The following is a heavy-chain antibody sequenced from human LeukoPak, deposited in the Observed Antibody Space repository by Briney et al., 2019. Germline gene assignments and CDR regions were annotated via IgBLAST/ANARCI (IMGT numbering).Heavy chain of an antibody. D-gene: IGHD3-3*01. V-gene: IGHV3-7*01. CDR3: ARVPRRRFLEWLYFDY. CDR1: GFTFSSYW. J-gene: IGHJ4*02. CDR2: IKQDGSEK. Sequence: GGSLRLSCAASGFTFSSYWMSWVREAPGKGLEWVANIKQDGSEKYYVDSVKGRFTISRDNAKNSLYLQMNSLRAEDTAVYYCARVPRRRFLEWLYFDYWGQGTLVTVSS.